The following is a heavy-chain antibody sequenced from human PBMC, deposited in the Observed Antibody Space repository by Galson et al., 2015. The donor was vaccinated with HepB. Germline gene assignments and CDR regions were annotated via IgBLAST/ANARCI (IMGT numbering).Heavy chain of an antibody. J-gene: IGHJ6*02. CDR1: GFTVSSNY. Sequence: SLRLSCAASGFTVSSNYMSWVRQAPGKGLEWVSVIYSGGSTYYADSVKGRFTISRDNSKNTLYLQMNSLRAEDTAVYYCASYGDYGYYYGMDVWGQGTTVTVSS. D-gene: IGHD4-17*01. CDR3: ASYGDYGYYYGMDV. V-gene: IGHV3-66*01. CDR2: IYSGGST.